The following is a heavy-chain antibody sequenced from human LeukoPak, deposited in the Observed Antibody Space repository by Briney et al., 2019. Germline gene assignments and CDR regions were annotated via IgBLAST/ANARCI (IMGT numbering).Heavy chain of an antibody. CDR2: ISSNGGST. D-gene: IGHD3-3*01. CDR3: ARDTLIRFLGRRNYFYYMDV. CDR1: GFTFSSYA. V-gene: IGHV3-64*01. Sequence: GGSLRLSCAASGFTFSSYAMHWVRQAPGKGLEYVSAISSNGGSTYYANSVKGRFTISRDNSKNTLYLQMGSLRAEDMAVYYCARDTLIRFLGRRNYFYYMDVWGKGTTVTVSS. J-gene: IGHJ6*03.